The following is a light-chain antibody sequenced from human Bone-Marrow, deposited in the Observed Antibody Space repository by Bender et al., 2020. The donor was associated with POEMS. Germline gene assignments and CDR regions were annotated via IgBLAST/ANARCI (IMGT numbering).Light chain of an antibody. J-gene: IGLJ3*02. CDR3: CSYAGNNIHIV. CDR2: YDS. Sequence: SYVLRQPPSVSVAPGQTATISCTGDDIGVKSVHWYRQKPAQAPVLVIYYDSDRPSGIPDRFSGSNSGIMATLTISGLQAEDEADYYCCSYAGNNIHIVCGGGTKLTVL. CDR1: DIGVKS. V-gene: IGLV3-21*01.